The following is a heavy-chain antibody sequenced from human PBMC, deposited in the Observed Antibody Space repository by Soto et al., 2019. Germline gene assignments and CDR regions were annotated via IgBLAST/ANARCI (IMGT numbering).Heavy chain of an antibody. D-gene: IGHD4-17*01. CDR1: GFTVSSNY. CDR3: ARGDYRTPFDY. Sequence: EVQLVETGGGLIQPGGSLRLSCAASGFTVSSNYMSWVRQAPGKGLERVPVIYSGGSTYYADSVKGRFTISRDNSKNTLYLQMNSLRAEDTAVYYCARGDYRTPFDYWGQGTLVTVSS. CDR2: IYSGGST. J-gene: IGHJ4*02. V-gene: IGHV3-53*02.